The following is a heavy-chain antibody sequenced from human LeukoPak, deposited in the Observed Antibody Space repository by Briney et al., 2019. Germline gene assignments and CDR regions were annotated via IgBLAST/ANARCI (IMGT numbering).Heavy chain of an antibody. D-gene: IGHD3-3*01. J-gene: IGHJ6*02. CDR3: ARVRDSYYDFWSGYRYYYGMDV. CDR1: GGSISSSSYY. Sequence: PSETLSLTCTVSGGSISSSSYYWGWIRQPPGKGLEWIGSIYYSGSTYYNPSLKSRVTISVDTSKNQFSLKLSSVTAADTAVYYCARVRDSYYDFWSGYRYYYGMDVWGQGTTVTVSS. V-gene: IGHV4-39*07. CDR2: IYYSGST.